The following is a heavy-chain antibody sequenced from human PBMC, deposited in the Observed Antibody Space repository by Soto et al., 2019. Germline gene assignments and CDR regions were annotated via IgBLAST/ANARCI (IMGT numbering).Heavy chain of an antibody. CDR3: EKVSSSSRLPWFDP. J-gene: IGHJ5*02. D-gene: IGHD6-13*01. Sequence: GALILSCAGPEFTFRRYAMSWGRDAPGKGVGGGLAISGSGGSTYYADSVKGRFTTSSHNSQNPMYLQINSLRAEDTAVYYCEKVSSSSRLPWFDPWGQGTLVTVSS. V-gene: IGHV3-23*01. CDR1: EFTFRRYA. CDR2: ISGSGGST.